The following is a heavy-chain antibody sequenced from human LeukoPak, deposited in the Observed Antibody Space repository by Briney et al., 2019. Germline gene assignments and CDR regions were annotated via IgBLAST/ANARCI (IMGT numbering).Heavy chain of an antibody. J-gene: IGHJ4*02. Sequence: PGGSLRLSCAASGFTFTTYAMSWVRQAPGKGLEWVASINGRGVSTYYADSVKGRFTISRDNSKNTLYLQMNSLRAEDTALYYCAKEPYYDSSGSFDYWGQGTLVTVSS. V-gene: IGHV3-23*01. CDR2: INGRGVST. D-gene: IGHD3-22*01. CDR3: AKEPYYDSSGSFDY. CDR1: GFTFTTYA.